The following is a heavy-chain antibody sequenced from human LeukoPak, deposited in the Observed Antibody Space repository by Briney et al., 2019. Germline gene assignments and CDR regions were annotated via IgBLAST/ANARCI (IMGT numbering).Heavy chain of an antibody. V-gene: IGHV3-21*01. CDR2: ISSSSSYI. CDR3: ARDSGSYSDAFDI. CDR1: GFTFSSYS. D-gene: IGHD3-10*01. Sequence: PGGSLRLSCAASGFTFSSYSMNWVRQALGKGLEWVSSISSSSSYIYYADSVKGRFTISRDNAKNSLYLQMDSLRAEDTAVYYCARDSGSYSDAFDIWGQGTMVTVSS. J-gene: IGHJ3*02.